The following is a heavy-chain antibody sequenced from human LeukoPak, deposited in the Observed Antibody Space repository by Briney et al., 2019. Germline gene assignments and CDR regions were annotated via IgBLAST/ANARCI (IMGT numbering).Heavy chain of an antibody. CDR2: MNPNSGST. Sequence: GASVKVSCKASGYTFTNYDVNWVRQASGQRLEWMGWMNPNSGSTGYAQKFQGRVIMTRNTSISTAYMELSSLRSEDTAVYYCARRYYYDSSGFYTSDYWGQGTLVTVSS. V-gene: IGHV1-8*01. CDR1: GYTFTNYD. D-gene: IGHD3-22*01. CDR3: ARRYYYDSSGFYTSDY. J-gene: IGHJ4*02.